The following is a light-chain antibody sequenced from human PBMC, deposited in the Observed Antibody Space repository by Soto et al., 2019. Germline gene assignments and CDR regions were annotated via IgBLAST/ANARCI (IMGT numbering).Light chain of an antibody. CDR1: QSVSSD. CDR3: QQYDSSPRT. V-gene: IGKV3-20*01. CDR2: GVS. J-gene: IGKJ1*01. Sequence: TQSPSTLSASVGDRVTITCRASQSVSSDLAWYHQKPGQAPRPLIYGVSSRATGIPDRFSGSGSGTDFTLTISRLEPEDFAVYYCQQYDSSPRTFGQGTKVDIK.